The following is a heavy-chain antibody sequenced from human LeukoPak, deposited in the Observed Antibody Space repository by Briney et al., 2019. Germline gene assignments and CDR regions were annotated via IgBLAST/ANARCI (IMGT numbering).Heavy chain of an antibody. CDR3: LRSSSDWYGKFDF. CDR2: ISGDGRST. V-gene: IGHV3-74*01. CDR1: GFTFSSYW. J-gene: IGHJ4*02. D-gene: IGHD6-19*01. Sequence: GGSLRLSCAASGFTFSSYWMHWVRQAPGKRPVWVSRISGDGRSTTYADSVKGRFTISRDNAKNTLYVQMNSLRVEDTAVYYWLRSSSDWYGKFDFWGQGILVTVSS.